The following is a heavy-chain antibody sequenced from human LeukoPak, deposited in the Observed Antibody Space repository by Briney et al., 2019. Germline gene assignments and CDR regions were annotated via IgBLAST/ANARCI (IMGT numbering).Heavy chain of an antibody. Sequence: PGGSLRLSCAASGFTFDDHTMHWGRQAPGKGLEWVSLISWDGGVTKYVGSVKGRFTISRDNSKNSLYLQMNSLRTEDTALYYCAKSDHRGDGFNYDYWGQGTLVTVSS. V-gene: IGHV3-43*01. CDR3: AKSDHRGDGFNYDY. CDR2: ISWDGGVT. CDR1: GFTFDDHT. D-gene: IGHD5-24*01. J-gene: IGHJ4*02.